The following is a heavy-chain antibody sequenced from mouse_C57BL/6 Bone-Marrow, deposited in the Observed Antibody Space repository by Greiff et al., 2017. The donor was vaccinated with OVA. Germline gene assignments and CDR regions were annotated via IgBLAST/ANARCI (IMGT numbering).Heavy chain of an antibody. CDR1: GFNITDDY. CDR2: IDPENGDT. CDR3: TTCRY. Sequence: EVQLKESGAELVRPGASVKLSCTASGFNITDDYMHWVKERPEQGLEWIGWIDPENGDTEYASKFQGKATITADTSSKTAYLHLSSLTSEDTAVYYCTTCRYWGQGTALTVSA. J-gene: IGHJ2*01. V-gene: IGHV14-4*01.